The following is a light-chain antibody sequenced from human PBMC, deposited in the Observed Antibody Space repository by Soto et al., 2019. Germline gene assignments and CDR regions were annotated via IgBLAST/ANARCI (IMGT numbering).Light chain of an antibody. Sequence: QLVLSQSPSASASLGASVKLTCTLSSGHSSYAIAWHQQQPEKVPRYLMKVNGDGSHNKVDGIPDRFSGSSSGAERYLTISSLQSEDEADYYCQTWGTGIRVFGGVTKVTVL. J-gene: IGLJ2*01. CDR1: SGHSSYA. CDR3: QTWGTGIRV. V-gene: IGLV4-69*01. CDR2: VNGDGSH.